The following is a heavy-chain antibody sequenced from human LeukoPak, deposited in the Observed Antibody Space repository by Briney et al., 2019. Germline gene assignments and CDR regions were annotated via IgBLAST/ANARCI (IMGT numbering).Heavy chain of an antibody. CDR1: GFTFSSYG. Sequence: PGGSLRLSCAASGFTFSSYGMHWVRQAPGKGLEWVAVIWYDGSNKYYADSVKGRFTISRDNSKNTLYLQMNSLRAEDTAVYNCVRGVGLYDSIGYFDYWGQGALVTVSS. J-gene: IGHJ4*02. CDR2: IWYDGSNK. CDR3: VRGVGLYDSIGYFDY. D-gene: IGHD3-22*01. V-gene: IGHV3-33*01.